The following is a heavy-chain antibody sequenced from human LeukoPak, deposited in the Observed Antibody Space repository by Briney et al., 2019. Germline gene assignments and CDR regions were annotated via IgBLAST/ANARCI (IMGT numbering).Heavy chain of an antibody. CDR3: AREPLAGRSQVLFDF. D-gene: IGHD6-19*01. CDR2: ISYDGSNK. Sequence: GGSLRLSCAASGFTFSSYGMHWVRQAPGKGLEWVAVISYDGSNKYYADSVKGRFTISRDNSKNTLYLQMNSLRAEDTAVYYCAREPLAGRSQVLFDFWGQGALVTVSS. V-gene: IGHV3-30*03. J-gene: IGHJ4*02. CDR1: GFTFSSYG.